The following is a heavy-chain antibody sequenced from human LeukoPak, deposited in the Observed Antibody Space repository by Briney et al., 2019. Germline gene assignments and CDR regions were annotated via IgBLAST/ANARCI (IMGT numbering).Heavy chain of an antibody. CDR1: GGSISSYY. D-gene: IGHD7-27*01. Sequence: SETLSLTCTVSGGSISSYYWSWIRQPPGKGLEWIGYIYYSGSTNYNPSLKSRVTISVDTSKNQFSLKLRSVTAADTAVYYCARDRILTGEFDPWGQGTLVTVSS. J-gene: IGHJ5*02. V-gene: IGHV4-59*01. CDR3: ARDRILTGEFDP. CDR2: IYYSGST.